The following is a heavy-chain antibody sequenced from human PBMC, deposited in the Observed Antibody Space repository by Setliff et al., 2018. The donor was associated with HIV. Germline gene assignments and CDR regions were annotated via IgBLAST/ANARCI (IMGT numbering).Heavy chain of an antibody. Sequence: GASVKVSCKASGYNFVGYGINWLRQAPGQGLEWMGWINTYNGNTKYGQKFQGSVTITRDTSASTAYMELSSLRSEDTAVYYCARAGIPSLAGTTAYYFDYWGQGTPVTVSS. V-gene: IGHV1-18*01. CDR3: ARAGIPSLAGTTAYYFDY. CDR2: INTYNGNT. D-gene: IGHD6-19*01. J-gene: IGHJ4*02. CDR1: GYNFVGYG.